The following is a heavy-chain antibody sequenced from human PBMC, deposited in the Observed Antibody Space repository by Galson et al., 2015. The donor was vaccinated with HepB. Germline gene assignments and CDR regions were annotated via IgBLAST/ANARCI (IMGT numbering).Heavy chain of an antibody. CDR2: IIPIFGTA. CDR3: ARVVDTAMVTQEPDYYYYGMDV. Sequence: SVKVSCKASGGTFSSYAISWVRQAPGQGLEWMGGIIPIFGTANYAQKFQGRVTITADESTSTAYMELSSLRSEDTAVYYCARVVDTAMVTQEPDYYYYGMDVWGQGTTVTVSS. D-gene: IGHD5-18*01. CDR1: GGTFSSYA. V-gene: IGHV1-69*13. J-gene: IGHJ6*02.